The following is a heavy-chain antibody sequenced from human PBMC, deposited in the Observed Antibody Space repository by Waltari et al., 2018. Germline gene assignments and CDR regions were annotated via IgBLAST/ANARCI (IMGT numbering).Heavy chain of an antibody. CDR1: GGSISSSSYY. CDR2: IYYSGST. D-gene: IGHD3-3*01. V-gene: IGHV4-39*07. J-gene: IGHJ5*02. CDR3: ATLRFLEKYNWFDP. Sequence: QLQLQESGPGLVKPSETLSLTCTVSGGSISSSSYYWGWIRQPPGKGLEWIGSIYYSGSTYYNPSLKSRVTISVDTSKNQFSLKLSSVTAADTAVYYCATLRFLEKYNWFDPWGQETLVTVSS.